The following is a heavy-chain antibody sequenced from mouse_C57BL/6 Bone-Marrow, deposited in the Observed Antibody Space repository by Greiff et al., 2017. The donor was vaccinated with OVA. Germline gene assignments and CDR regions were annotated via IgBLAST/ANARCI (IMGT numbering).Heavy chain of an antibody. D-gene: IGHD2-3*01. V-gene: IGHV1-26*01. J-gene: IGHJ3*01. CDR2: INPNNGGT. CDR1: GYTFTDYY. Sequence: EVQLQQSGPELVKPGASVKISCKASGYTFTDYYMNWVKQSHGKSLEWIGDINPNNGGTSYNQKFKGKATLTVDKSSSTAYMELRSLTSEDSAVYYCARGDDGYYFWFAYWGQGTLVTVSA. CDR3: ARGDDGYYFWFAY.